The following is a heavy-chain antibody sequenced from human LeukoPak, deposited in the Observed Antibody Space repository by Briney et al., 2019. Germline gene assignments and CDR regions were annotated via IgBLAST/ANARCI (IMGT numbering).Heavy chain of an antibody. J-gene: IGHJ3*01. CDR3: ARGGEGYNDDAFEV. D-gene: IGHD5-24*01. V-gene: IGHV4-59*11. CDR1: GDSIRSHY. CDR2: IYNSATT. Sequence: SETLCLTCTVSGDSIRSHYCAWIRQSPGKGLEWIGHIYNSATTDYNPAFRSRVTISLDTSKKQFSLKMTSVTALDSAVYYCARGGEGYNDDAFEVWGLVVAVTVSS.